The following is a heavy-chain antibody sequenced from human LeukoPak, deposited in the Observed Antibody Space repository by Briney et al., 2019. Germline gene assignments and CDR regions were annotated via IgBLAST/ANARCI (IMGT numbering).Heavy chain of an antibody. CDR1: GFTFSSSA. CDR3: ARDKSAPELRYFDWLSYYYGMDV. CDR2: ISSSSSYI. V-gene: IGHV3-21*01. J-gene: IGHJ6*02. D-gene: IGHD3-9*01. Sequence: GGSLRLSCAASGFTFSSSAMSWVRQAPGKGLEWVSSISSSSSYIYYADSVKGRFTISRDNAKNSLYLQMNSLRAEDTAVYYCARDKSAPELRYFDWLSYYYGMDVWGQGTTVTVSS.